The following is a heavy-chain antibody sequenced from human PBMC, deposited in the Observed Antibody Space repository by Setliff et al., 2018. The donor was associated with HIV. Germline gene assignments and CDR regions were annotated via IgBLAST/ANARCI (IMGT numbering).Heavy chain of an antibody. CDR3: AVLSHSNTRPCPRLSGCSFADTVSFSRCL. CDR1: GYTFTSYT. D-gene: IGHD4-4*01. Sequence: ASVKVSCKTSGYTFTSYTTHWVRQAPGQGLEWMGLINPSDGSTSYAPKFQDRVTMTRDTSTTTVYMELSSLRSDDTAVYYCAVLSHSNTRPCPRLSGCSFADTVSFSRCLW. CDR2: INPSDGST. V-gene: IGHV1-46*01. J-gene: IGHJ2*01.